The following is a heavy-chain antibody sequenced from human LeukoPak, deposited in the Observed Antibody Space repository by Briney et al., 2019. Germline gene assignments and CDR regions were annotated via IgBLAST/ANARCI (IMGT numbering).Heavy chain of an antibody. Sequence: GGSLRLSCAGSGFTFNNYAMSWVRQTPGKGLEWVSVISGRGDTTFYADAMKGRFTISRDNSQNTLYLQMNSLRAEDTAVYYCAKDHNLGGYVLFDNWGQGTLVTVSS. J-gene: IGHJ4*02. CDR1: GFTFNNYA. D-gene: IGHD3-22*01. V-gene: IGHV3-23*01. CDR3: AKDHNLGGYVLFDN. CDR2: ISGRGDTT.